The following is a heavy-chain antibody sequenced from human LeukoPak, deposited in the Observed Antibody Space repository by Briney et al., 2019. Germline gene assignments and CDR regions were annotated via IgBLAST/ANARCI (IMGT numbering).Heavy chain of an antibody. CDR1: GFIFSSSW. V-gene: IGHV3-23*01. D-gene: IGHD3-10*01. Sequence: GGSLRLSCAASGFIFSSSWMSWVRQAPGKGLEWVSAISGSGGSTYYADSVKGRFTISRDNSKNTLYLEMNSLRAEDTAVYYCAKDLIRDRWFGESWGQGTLVTVSS. CDR2: ISGSGGST. J-gene: IGHJ5*02. CDR3: AKDLIRDRWFGES.